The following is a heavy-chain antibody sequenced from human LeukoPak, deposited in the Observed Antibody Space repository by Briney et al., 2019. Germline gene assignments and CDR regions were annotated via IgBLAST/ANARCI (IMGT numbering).Heavy chain of an antibody. CDR2: IHYTGRT. V-gene: IGHV4-39*07. D-gene: IGHD3-22*01. CDR3: ATRLHYYYDTSPSFFDI. CDR1: GGSISSDTSH. J-gene: IGHJ3*02. Sequence: NPSETLSLTCTVSGGSISSDTSHWGWIRQPPGKGLEWIGSIHYTGRTYSNPSLKSRVTISVDTSKNQFSLKLTSVTAADTAVYYCATRLHYYYDTSPSFFDIWGQGTMVTVSS.